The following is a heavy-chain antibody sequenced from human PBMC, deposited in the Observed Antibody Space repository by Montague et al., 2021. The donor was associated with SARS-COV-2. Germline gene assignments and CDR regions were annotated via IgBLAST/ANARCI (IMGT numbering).Heavy chain of an antibody. CDR2: VYHTGST. V-gene: IGHV4-4*02. D-gene: IGHD1-26*01. CDR1: GDSIGNGHW. CDR3: ARASVTGGTLDY. J-gene: IGHJ4*02. Sequence: SETLSLTCAVSGDSIGNGHWWSWVRQPPGKGLEWIGEVYHTGSTNYNPSLKSRVTISVDMSKDQFSLRVASVTAADTAVYYCARASVTGGTLDYWGQGSLVTVSS.